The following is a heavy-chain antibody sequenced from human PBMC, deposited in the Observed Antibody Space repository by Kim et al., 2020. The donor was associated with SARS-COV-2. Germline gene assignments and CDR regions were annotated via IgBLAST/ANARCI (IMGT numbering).Heavy chain of an antibody. CDR2: ISSSGSTI. D-gene: IGHD2-2*02. V-gene: IGHV3-11*01. Sequence: GGSLRLSCAASGFTFSDYYMSWIRQAPGKGLEWVSYISSSGSTIYYADSVKGRFTISRDNAKNSLYLQMNSLRAEDTAVYYCARDYREDIVVVPAAINYYYYYGMDVWGQGTTVTVSS. CDR3: ARDYREDIVVVPAAINYYYYYGMDV. CDR1: GFTFSDYY. J-gene: IGHJ6*02.